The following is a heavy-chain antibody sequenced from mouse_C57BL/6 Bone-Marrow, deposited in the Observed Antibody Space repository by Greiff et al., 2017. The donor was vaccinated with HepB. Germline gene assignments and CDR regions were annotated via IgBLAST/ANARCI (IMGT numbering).Heavy chain of an antibody. V-gene: IGHV1-85*01. Sequence: VKLVESGPELVKPGASVKLSCKASGYTFTSYDINWVKQRPGQGLEWIGWIYPRDGSTKYNEKFKGKATLTVDTSSSTAYMELHSLTSEDSAVYFCARLRYYGSSYVPFAYWGQGTLVTVSA. CDR1: GYTFTSYD. CDR2: IYPRDGST. D-gene: IGHD1-1*01. CDR3: ARLRYYGSSYVPFAY. J-gene: IGHJ3*01.